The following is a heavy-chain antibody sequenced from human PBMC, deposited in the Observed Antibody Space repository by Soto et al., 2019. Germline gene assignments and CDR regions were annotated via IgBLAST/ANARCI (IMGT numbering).Heavy chain of an antibody. D-gene: IGHD4-17*01. Sequence: GESLKISCKGSGYSFTNYWIAWVRQMPGKGLEYMGIIYPSDSDTRYSPSFQGQVTISADKSTSTVYLQWSSLKASDTAIYYCARHGFYGDYSSNYFDPWGQGTLVTVSS. CDR1: GYSFTNYW. CDR2: IYPSDSDT. J-gene: IGHJ5*02. CDR3: ARHGFYGDYSSNYFDP. V-gene: IGHV5-51*01.